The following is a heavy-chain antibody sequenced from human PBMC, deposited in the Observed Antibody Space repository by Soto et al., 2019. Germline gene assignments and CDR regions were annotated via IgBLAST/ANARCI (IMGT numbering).Heavy chain of an antibody. D-gene: IGHD3-22*01. CDR2: INHSGST. CDR1: GGSFSGYY. Sequence: SETLSLTCAVYGGSFSGYYWSWIRQPPGKGLEWIGEINHSGSTNYNPSLKSRVTISVDTSKNQFSLKLSSVTAADTAVYYCARREWLLPSTAWFDPWGQGTLVTVSS. V-gene: IGHV4-34*01. J-gene: IGHJ5*01. CDR3: ARREWLLPSTAWFDP.